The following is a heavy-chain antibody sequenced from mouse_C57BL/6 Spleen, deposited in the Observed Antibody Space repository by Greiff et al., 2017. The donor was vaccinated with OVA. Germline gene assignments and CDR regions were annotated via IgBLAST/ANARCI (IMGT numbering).Heavy chain of an antibody. D-gene: IGHD2-2*01. CDR2: ISSGSSTI. J-gene: IGHJ2*01. CDR3: AWRGPGYYLDY. Sequence: DVKLVESGGGLVKPGGSLKLSCAASGFTFSDYGMHWVRQAPEKGLAWVAYISSGSSTIYYADTVKGRFTISRDTAKNTLFLQMTRLRSEDTAMYDWAWRGPGYYLDYWGQGTTLTVSS. CDR1: GFTFSDYG. V-gene: IGHV5-17*01.